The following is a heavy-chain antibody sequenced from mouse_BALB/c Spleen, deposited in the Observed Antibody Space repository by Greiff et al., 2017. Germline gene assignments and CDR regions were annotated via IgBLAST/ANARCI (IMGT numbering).Heavy chain of an antibody. CDR1: GFTFSSYA. V-gene: IGHV5-6-5*01. J-gene: IGHJ1*01. D-gene: IGHD1-2*01. CDR3: ARGDGYLRYFDV. CDR2: ISSGGST. Sequence: EVKLVESGGGLVKPGGSLKLSCAASGFTFSSYAMSWVRQTPEKRLEWVASISSGGSTYYPDSVKGRFTISRDNARNILYLQMSSLRSEDTAMYYCARGDGYLRYFDVWGAGTTVTVSS.